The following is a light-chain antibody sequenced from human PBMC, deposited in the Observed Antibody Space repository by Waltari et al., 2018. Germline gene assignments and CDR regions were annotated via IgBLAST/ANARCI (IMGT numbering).Light chain of an antibody. J-gene: IGLJ1*01. Sequence: QSALTQPASVSGSPGQSISISCSGTSGDVEIYTLVPLYQQHPGKAPQLLIYETTKPPAGLSDRFACSKSGNTAYLTVSGLQAEDESDYYCCSDAGSSTFVFGSGTRVTV. V-gene: IGLV2-23*01. CDR3: CSDAGSSTFV. CDR2: ETT. CDR1: SGDVEIYTL.